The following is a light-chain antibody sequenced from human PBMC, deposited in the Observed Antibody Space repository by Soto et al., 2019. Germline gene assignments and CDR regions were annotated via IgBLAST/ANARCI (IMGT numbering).Light chain of an antibody. J-gene: IGKJ2*01. Sequence: DLQMTQSPSSLSAYVGDRVTITCRASQSISSYLNWYQQKPGKAPKLLIYAASSLQSGVPSRFSGSGSGTDFTLTISSLQPEDFATYYCQQSYSTPMYTFGQGTKLEIK. V-gene: IGKV1-39*01. CDR2: AAS. CDR1: QSISSY. CDR3: QQSYSTPMYT.